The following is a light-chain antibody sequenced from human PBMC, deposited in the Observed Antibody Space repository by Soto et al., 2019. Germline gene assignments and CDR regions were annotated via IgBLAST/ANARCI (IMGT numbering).Light chain of an antibody. CDR2: AAS. J-gene: IGKJ2*01. Sequence: DIQMTQSPSSLSVSIGDRITITCRSSQSISVYLNWYQKKPGTPPKLLIYAASNLQSGVPSRFIGSGSGTDFPLPISSLQPEDLASYYCQQIYRIPSTFGQGTKL. CDR1: QSISVY. CDR3: QQIYRIPST. V-gene: IGKV1-39*01.